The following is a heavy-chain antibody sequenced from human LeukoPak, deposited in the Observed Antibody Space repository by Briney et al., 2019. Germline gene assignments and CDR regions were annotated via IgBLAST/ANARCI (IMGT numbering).Heavy chain of an antibody. CDR2: ISWNSGSI. CDR3: AKDNTGRYFDWLLDAFDI. V-gene: IGHV3-9*01. Sequence: PGGSLRLSCAASGFTFDDYAMHWVRQAPGKGLEWVSGISWNSGSIGYADSVKGRFTISRDNAKNSLYLQMNSLRAEDTALYYCAKDNTGRYFDWLLDAFDIWGQGTMVTVSS. D-gene: IGHD3-9*01. CDR1: GFTFDDYA. J-gene: IGHJ3*02.